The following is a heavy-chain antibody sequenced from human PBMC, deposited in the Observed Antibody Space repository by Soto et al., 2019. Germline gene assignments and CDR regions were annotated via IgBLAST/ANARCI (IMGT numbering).Heavy chain of an antibody. V-gene: IGHV1-69*13. Sequence: SVKVSCKASGGTFSSYAISWVRQAPGQGLEWMGGIIPIFGTANYAQKFQGRVTITADESTSTAYMELSSLRSEDTAVYYCARTQVAAAGSYYYYGMDVWGQGTTVTVSS. CDR2: IIPIFGTA. J-gene: IGHJ6*02. CDR1: GGTFSSYA. CDR3: ARTQVAAAGSYYYYGMDV. D-gene: IGHD6-13*01.